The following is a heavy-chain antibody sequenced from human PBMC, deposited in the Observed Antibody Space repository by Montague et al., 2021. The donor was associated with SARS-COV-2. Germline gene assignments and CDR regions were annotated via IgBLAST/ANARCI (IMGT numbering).Heavy chain of an antibody. CDR1: GDSISSSSYY. D-gene: IGHD2-2*01. CDR2: INNRGNT. CDR3: VRVTHRRSAWPSPMDF. J-gene: IGHJ6*02. Sequence: SETLSLTCTVSGDSISSSSYYWGWIRQPPGKGLEWIGSINNRGNTYNNPSLRSRVSISVDTSKNQFSLNVRSVTAADTGVFYCVRVTHRRSAWPSPMDFWGQGTPVTVS. V-gene: IGHV4-39*01.